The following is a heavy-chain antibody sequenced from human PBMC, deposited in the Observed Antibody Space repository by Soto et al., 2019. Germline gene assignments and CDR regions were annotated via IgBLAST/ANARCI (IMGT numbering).Heavy chain of an antibody. Sequence: GGSLRLSCAASGFTFSSYAMHWVRQAPGKGLEWVAVISYDGSNKYYADSVKGRFTISRDNSKNTLYLQMNSLRAEDTAVYYCAREPNFDSSGSMPDYWGQGTLVTVSS. CDR2: ISYDGSNK. CDR1: GFTFSSYA. D-gene: IGHD3-22*01. V-gene: IGHV3-30-3*01. J-gene: IGHJ4*02. CDR3: AREPNFDSSGSMPDY.